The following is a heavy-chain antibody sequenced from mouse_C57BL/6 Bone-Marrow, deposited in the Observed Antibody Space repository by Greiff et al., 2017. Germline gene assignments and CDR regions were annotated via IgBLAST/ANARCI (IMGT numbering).Heavy chain of an antibody. J-gene: IGHJ3*01. CDR2: INPSCGYT. CDR3: ANYGSTPFAY. V-gene: IGHV1-4*01. D-gene: IGHD1-1*01. Sequence: VQLKESGAELARPGASVKMSCKASGYTFTDYTMNWVQQRHGKGLEWIGFINPSCGYTKSNQKFKAKATLTADKSSSTAYMQLSNLTSEDSTVYFCANYGSTPFAYWGQGTLVTVSA. CDR1: GYTFTDYT.